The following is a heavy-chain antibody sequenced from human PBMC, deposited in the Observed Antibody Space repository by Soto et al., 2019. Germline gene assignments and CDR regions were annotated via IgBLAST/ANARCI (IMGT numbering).Heavy chain of an antibody. D-gene: IGHD1-1*01. CDR2: INESGST. V-gene: IGHV4-34*01. CDR1: GQSFSGHS. CDR3: ARGSGIVALPGELEDVNYDY. J-gene: IGHJ4*02. Sequence: QVQLQQWGAGLVKLSETLSLSCAVYGQSFSGHSWVWIRQSPGKGLEWIGEINESGSTSDNPSLKSRVTISADTSKNQFSLKLSSVSAADTAVYCCARGSGIVALPGELEDVNYDYWGQGTLVNVSS.